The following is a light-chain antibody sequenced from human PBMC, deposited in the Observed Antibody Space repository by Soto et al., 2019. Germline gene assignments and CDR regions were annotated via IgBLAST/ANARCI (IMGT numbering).Light chain of an antibody. CDR3: QQYNNGLT. J-gene: IGKJ4*01. CDR2: GAS. V-gene: IGKV3-15*01. Sequence: IVRTQSPANLSVSPGESATLSCRASQSVSSKLAWYQQKPGQAPRLLIYGASTRATGIPARFSGSGSGTEFTLTISSLRCEVFAVDYCQQYNNGLTFGGGTKVEIK. CDR1: QSVSSK.